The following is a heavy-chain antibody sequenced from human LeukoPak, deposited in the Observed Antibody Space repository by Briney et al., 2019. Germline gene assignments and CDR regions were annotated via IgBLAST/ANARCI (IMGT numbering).Heavy chain of an antibody. CDR3: ARVGIAVAGLDY. CDR1: GFTFSSYG. J-gene: IGHJ4*02. CDR2: IWYDGSNK. Sequence: GRSLRLSCAASGFTFSSYGMHWVRQAPGKGLEWVAVIWYDGSNKYYADSVKGRFTISRDNSKNTLYLQMNSLRAEDTGVYHCARVGIAVAGLDYWGQGTLVTVSS. D-gene: IGHD6-19*01. V-gene: IGHV3-33*01.